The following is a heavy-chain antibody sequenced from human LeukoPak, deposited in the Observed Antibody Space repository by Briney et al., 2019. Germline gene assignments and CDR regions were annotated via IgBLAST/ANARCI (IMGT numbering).Heavy chain of an antibody. CDR2: VSYKGVT. D-gene: IGHD3-10*01. Sequence: PSETLSLTCSVSGASTTNSRHYWVWIRQPPGKGLEWIGSVSYKGVTYYGPSFRSRFAISIDTSRDQFSLSLASVTAADTAVYYCARYTFYGSGSFSGMDVWGQGTTVTVSS. CDR3: ARYTFYGSGSFSGMDV. J-gene: IGHJ6*02. CDR1: GASTTNSRHY. V-gene: IGHV4-39*07.